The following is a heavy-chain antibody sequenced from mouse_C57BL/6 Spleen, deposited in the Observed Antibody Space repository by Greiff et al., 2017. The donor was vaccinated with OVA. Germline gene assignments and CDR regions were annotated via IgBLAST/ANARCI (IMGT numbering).Heavy chain of an antibody. V-gene: IGHV5-16*01. CDR3: ARGIYYDYWYYFDY. Sequence: EVMLVESEGGLVQPGSSMKLSCTASGFTFSDYYMAWVRQVPEKGLEWVANINYDGSSTYYLDSLKSRFIISRDNAKNILYLQMSSLKSEDTATYYCARGIYYDYWYYFDYWGQGTTLTVSS. J-gene: IGHJ2*01. CDR2: INYDGSST. CDR1: GFTFSDYY. D-gene: IGHD2-4*01.